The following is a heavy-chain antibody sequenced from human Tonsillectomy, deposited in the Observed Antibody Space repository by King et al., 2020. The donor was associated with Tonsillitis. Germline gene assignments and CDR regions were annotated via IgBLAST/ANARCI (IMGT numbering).Heavy chain of an antibody. CDR1: GGSISSSSYY. J-gene: IGHJ5*02. CDR2: IYYTGST. CDR3: ARRQRSIVGPSTRFDP. V-gene: IGHV4-39*07. D-gene: IGHD1-26*01. Sequence: QLQESGPGLVKPSETLSLTCTVSGGSISSSSYYWGWIRQPPGKGLEWIGSIYYTGSTYYNPSLKSRVTISVDTSKNQFSLKLSSVTAADTAVYYCARRQRSIVGPSTRFDPWGQGTLVTVSS.